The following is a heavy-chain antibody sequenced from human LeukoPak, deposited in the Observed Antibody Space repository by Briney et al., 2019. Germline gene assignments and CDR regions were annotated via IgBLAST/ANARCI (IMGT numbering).Heavy chain of an antibody. CDR1: GGTFSTYA. CDR2: IMPIFGTT. D-gene: IGHD2-2*01. V-gene: IGHV1-69*05. Sequence: SVKVSCRTSGGTFSTYAVSWVRQAPGQGLEWMGGIMPIFGTTNYAQKFQGRVTITTDESTTTAYMELNSLRSEDTAVYYCAASPYCSSTSCYYTWFDPWGQGTLVTVSS. J-gene: IGHJ5*02. CDR3: AASPYCSSTSCYYTWFDP.